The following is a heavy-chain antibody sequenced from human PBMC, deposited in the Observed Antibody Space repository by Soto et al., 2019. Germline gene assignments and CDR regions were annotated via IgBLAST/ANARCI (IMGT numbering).Heavy chain of an antibody. V-gene: IGHV1-3*01. CDR1: GYTFTSYA. J-gene: IGHJ4*02. D-gene: IGHD6-19*01. CDR2: INAGNGNT. CDR3: ARDGDSSGWYYFDS. Sequence: ASVKVSCKASGYTFTSYAMHWVRQAPGQRLEWMGWINAGNGNTKYSQKFQGRVTITRDTSASTAYMELSSLRSEDTAVYYCARDGDSSGWYYFDSWGQGPLVTVSS.